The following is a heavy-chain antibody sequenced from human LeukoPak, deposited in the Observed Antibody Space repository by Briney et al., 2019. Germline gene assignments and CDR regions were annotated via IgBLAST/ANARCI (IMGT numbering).Heavy chain of an antibody. J-gene: IGHJ3*02. Sequence: PGGSLRLSCAVSGFTFCDHYMDWVRQAPGKGLEWVARSRSKAQSYSTEYAASVKGRFTISRDDSKDLLYLQMSSLKTEVTAVYYCAREGRDAYNYAFDTWGQGTMVTVSS. V-gene: IGHV3-72*01. CDR2: SRSKAQSYST. CDR3: AREGRDAYNYAFDT. CDR1: GFTFCDHY. D-gene: IGHD5-24*01.